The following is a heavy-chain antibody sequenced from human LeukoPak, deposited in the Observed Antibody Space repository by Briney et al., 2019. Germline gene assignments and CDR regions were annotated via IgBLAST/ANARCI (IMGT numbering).Heavy chain of an antibody. J-gene: IGHJ3*02. Sequence: GGSLRLSCAASGFTFSSYAMSWVRQAPGKGLEWVSAISGSGGSTYYADSVKGRFTISRDNSKNTLYLQMNSLRAEDTAVYYCAKGFLRAAAGTTEGDAFDIWGQGTMVTVSS. V-gene: IGHV3-23*01. D-gene: IGHD6-13*01. CDR3: AKGFLRAAAGTTEGDAFDI. CDR2: ISGSGGST. CDR1: GFTFSSYA.